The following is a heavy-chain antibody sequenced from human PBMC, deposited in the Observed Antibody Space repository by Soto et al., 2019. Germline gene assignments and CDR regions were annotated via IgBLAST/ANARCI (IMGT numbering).Heavy chain of an antibody. V-gene: IGHV2-5*02. J-gene: IGHJ3*02. CDR2: IYWDDDK. CDR1: GFSLSTSGVG. CDR3: AHRRITMRAFDI. D-gene: IGHD3-10*01. Sequence: QITLKESGPTLVKPTQTLTLTCTFSGFSLSTSGVGVGWIRQPPGKALEWLALIYWDDDKRYSPSLKSRLTLXKXTSKNQVVLTMTNMDPVDTATYYCAHRRITMRAFDIWGQGTMVTVSS.